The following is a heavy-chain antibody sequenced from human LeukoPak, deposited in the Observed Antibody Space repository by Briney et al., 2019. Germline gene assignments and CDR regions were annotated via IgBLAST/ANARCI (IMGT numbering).Heavy chain of an antibody. V-gene: IGHV1-69*13. CDR2: IIPIFGTA. D-gene: IGHD5-24*01. Sequence: SVKISCKASGYTFTSYGISWVRQAPGQGLEWMGGIIPIFGTANYAQKFQGRVTITADESTSTAYMELSSLRSEDTAVYYCARDKGGGDGYNFGAFDIWGQGTMVTVSS. CDR3: ARDKGGGDGYNFGAFDI. CDR1: GYTFTSYG. J-gene: IGHJ3*02.